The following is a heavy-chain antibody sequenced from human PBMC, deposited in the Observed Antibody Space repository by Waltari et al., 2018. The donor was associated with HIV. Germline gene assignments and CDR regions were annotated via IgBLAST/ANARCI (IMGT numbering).Heavy chain of an antibody. CDR3: GRDYEDVDTGKVWYNWFDP. CDR2: IYHSGSN. CDR1: GGSISSSNW. Sequence: QVQLQESGPGLVKPSGTLSLTCAVSGGSISSSNWWSWVRQPPGKGPEWIGEIYHSGSNNLHPIPKVRGNICGNKAKNQFSLEVGSVNGSDTAGYYCGRDYEDVDTGKVWYNWFDPWGQGTLVTVSS. V-gene: IGHV4-4*02. J-gene: IGHJ5*02. D-gene: IGHD5-18*01.